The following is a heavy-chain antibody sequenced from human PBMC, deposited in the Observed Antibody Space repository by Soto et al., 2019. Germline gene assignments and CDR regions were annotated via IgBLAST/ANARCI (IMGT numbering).Heavy chain of an antibody. J-gene: IGHJ4*02. Sequence: TGGSLRLSCAASGFTVSTTYVSWVRQAPGKGLEWVSVIYSGGSTYYADSVKGRFTFSRDNSRNTFYLQMNSLRAEDTAVYYCARDVRSSGWYFGFDYWGQGALVTVSS. CDR3: ARDVRSSGWYFGFDY. D-gene: IGHD6-19*01. V-gene: IGHV3-66*01. CDR2: IYSGGST. CDR1: GFTVSTTY.